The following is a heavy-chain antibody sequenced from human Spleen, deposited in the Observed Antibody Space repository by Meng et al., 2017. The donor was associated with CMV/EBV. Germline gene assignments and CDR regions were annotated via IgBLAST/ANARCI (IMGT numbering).Heavy chain of an antibody. CDR3: ARGDAWGPLYDSSGYYYFDY. CDR2: INHSGST. D-gene: IGHD3-22*01. Sequence: QAQLHSAGPGIVTPADTLHPTCHVPVGSIRGNYWSWTRQPPGKGLEWSGEINHSGSTNYNPSLKCRVTISVDTSKNQFSLKLSSVTAADTAVYYCARGDAWGPLYDSSGYYYFDYWGQGTLVTVSS. CDR1: VGSIRGNY. J-gene: IGHJ4*02. V-gene: IGHV4-34*01.